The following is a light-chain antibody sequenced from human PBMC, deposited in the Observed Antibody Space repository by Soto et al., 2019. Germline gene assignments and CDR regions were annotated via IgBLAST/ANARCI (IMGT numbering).Light chain of an antibody. V-gene: IGLV2-14*01. Sequence: QSVLTQPASVSGSPGQSITISCTGTSSDVGGYNYVSWYQQHPGKAPKLMIYDVSNRPSGVSNRFSGSKSGNTASLTISGLQVEDEADYFCSSYTSSSAPSAVFGGGTQLTVL. CDR2: DVS. CDR1: SSDVGGYNY. J-gene: IGLJ7*01. CDR3: SSYTSSSAPSAV.